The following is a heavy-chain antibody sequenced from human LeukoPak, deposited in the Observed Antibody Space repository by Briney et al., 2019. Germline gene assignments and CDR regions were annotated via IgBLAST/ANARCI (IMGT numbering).Heavy chain of an antibody. Sequence: GASVKVSCKASGYTFTSYGISWVRQAPGLGLEWMGWISAYNGNTNYAQKLQGRVTMTTDTSTSTAYMELRSLRSDDTAVYYCATVGPYCSSTSCPYYMDVWGKGTTVTVSS. J-gene: IGHJ6*03. CDR1: GYTFTSYG. D-gene: IGHD2-2*01. CDR2: ISAYNGNT. CDR3: ATVGPYCSSTSCPYYMDV. V-gene: IGHV1-18*01.